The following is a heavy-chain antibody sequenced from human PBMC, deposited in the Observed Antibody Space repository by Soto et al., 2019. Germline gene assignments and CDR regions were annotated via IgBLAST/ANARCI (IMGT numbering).Heavy chain of an antibody. V-gene: IGHV3-9*01. Sequence: GGSLRLSCAASGFTFDDYARHWVRQAPGKGLEWVSGISWNSGSIGYADSVKGRFTISRDNAKNSLYLQMNSLRAEDTALYYCAKDRDDYGILDYWGQGTLVTVSS. J-gene: IGHJ4*02. D-gene: IGHD4-17*01. CDR1: GFTFDDYA. CDR3: AKDRDDYGILDY. CDR2: ISWNSGSI.